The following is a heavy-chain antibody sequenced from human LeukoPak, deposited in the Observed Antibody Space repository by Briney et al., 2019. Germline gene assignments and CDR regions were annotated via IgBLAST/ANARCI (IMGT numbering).Heavy chain of an antibody. CDR3: ARESSYYDSSGYLPMGAFDI. CDR2: ISSSSSYI. Sequence: GGSLRLSCAASGFTFSSYSMNWVRQAPGKGLEWVSSISSSSSYIYYADSVKGRFTISRDNAKNSLYLQMNSLRAEDTAVYYCARESSYYDSSGYLPMGAFDIWGQGTMVTVSS. D-gene: IGHD3-22*01. V-gene: IGHV3-21*01. J-gene: IGHJ3*02. CDR1: GFTFSSYS.